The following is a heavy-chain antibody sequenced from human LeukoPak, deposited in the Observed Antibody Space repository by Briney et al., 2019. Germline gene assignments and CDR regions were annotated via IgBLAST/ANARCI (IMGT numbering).Heavy chain of an antibody. V-gene: IGHV1-2*02. Sequence: ASVKVSCKASGYTFTGYYMHWVRQAPGQGLEWMGWINPNSGGTNYAQKFQGRVTMTRDTSISTAYMELSRLRSDDTAVYYCARENIAKATWNWFDPWGQGTLVTVSS. CDR1: GYTFTGYY. CDR2: INPNSGGT. D-gene: IGHD5-12*01. CDR3: ARENIAKATWNWFDP. J-gene: IGHJ5*02.